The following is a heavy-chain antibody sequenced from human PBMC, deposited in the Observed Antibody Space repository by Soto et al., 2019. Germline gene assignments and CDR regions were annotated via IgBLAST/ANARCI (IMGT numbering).Heavy chain of an antibody. CDR1: GGSISSYY. V-gene: IGHV4-59*01. CDR3: AREGGGGLLHFEF. CDR2: IYYSGTT. J-gene: IGHJ4*02. D-gene: IGHD3-22*01. Sequence: PSETLSLTCTVSGGSISSYYWSWIRQPPGKGLEWIGYIYYSGTTNYNPSLKSRVTISVDTSKNQFSLKLSSVTAADTAVYYCAREGGGGLLHFEFWGQGTLATVSS.